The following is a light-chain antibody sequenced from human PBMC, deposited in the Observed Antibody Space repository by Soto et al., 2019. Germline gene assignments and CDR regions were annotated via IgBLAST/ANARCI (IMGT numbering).Light chain of an antibody. CDR1: SSNIGNNY. J-gene: IGLJ2*01. V-gene: IGLV1-51*01. CDR2: DNK. Sequence: QSVLTQPPSLSAAPGQRVTISCSGSSSNIGNNYVSWYQQFPGTAPKFLIYDNKKRPSGIPDRFSRSKSGTSATLGITGLQTGDEADYYCATWDSSLSAVVFGGGTKLTVL. CDR3: ATWDSSLSAVV.